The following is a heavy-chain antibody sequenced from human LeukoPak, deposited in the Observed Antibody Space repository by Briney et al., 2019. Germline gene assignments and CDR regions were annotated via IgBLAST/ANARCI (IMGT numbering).Heavy chain of an antibody. Sequence: GESLKISCKGSGYSFTDYWIGWVRQMPGKGLEWMGIIYPGDSDTRYSPSFQGQVTISADKSISTAYLQWSSLKASDTAMYYCARQTYCGDDCYSPFDYWGQGTLVTVSS. V-gene: IGHV5-51*01. CDR1: GYSFTDYW. CDR3: ARQTYCGDDCYSPFDY. D-gene: IGHD2-21*02. J-gene: IGHJ4*02. CDR2: IYPGDSDT.